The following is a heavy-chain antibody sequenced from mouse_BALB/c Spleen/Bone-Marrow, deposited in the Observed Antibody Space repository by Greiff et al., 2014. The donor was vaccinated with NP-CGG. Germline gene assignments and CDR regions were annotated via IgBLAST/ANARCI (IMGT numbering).Heavy chain of an antibody. CDR2: INPGSGGT. Sequence: VMLVESGAELVRPGTSVKVSCKASGYAFTNYLIEWVKQRPGQGLEWIGVINPGSGGTNYNEKFEGKATLTADKSSSTAYMQLSSLTSDDSAVYFCARSLLRLQNAMDYWGQGTSVTVSS. D-gene: IGHD1-2*01. CDR1: GYAFTNYL. CDR3: ARSLLRLQNAMDY. V-gene: IGHV1-54*01. J-gene: IGHJ4*01.